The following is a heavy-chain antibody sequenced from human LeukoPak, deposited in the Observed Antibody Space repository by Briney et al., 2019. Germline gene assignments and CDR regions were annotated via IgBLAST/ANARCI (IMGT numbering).Heavy chain of an antibody. CDR2: TYYRSKWYN. CDR3: ARETPGRVGIAAAGMFDY. V-gene: IGHV6-1*01. J-gene: IGHJ4*02. D-gene: IGHD6-13*01. CDR1: GDSVSSNSAA. Sequence: SQTLSLTCAISGDSVSSNSAAWNWIRQSPSRGLEWLGRTYYRSKWYNDYAVSVKSRITINPDTSKNQFSLQLNSVTPEDTAVYYCARETPGRVGIAAAGMFDYWGQGTLVTVSS.